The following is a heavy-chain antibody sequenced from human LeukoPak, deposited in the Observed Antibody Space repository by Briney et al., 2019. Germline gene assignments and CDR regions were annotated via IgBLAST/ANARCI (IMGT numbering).Heavy chain of an antibody. D-gene: IGHD6-13*01. CDR2: IDPSDSYT. CDR3: ARRYRSSWYAADY. Sequence: GESLNISCKGSGYSFTSYWISWVHQMPGKGLEWMGRIDPSDSYTNYSPSFQGHVTISADKSISTAYLQWSSLKASDTAMYYCARRYRSSWYAADYWGQGTLVTVSS. CDR1: GYSFTSYW. J-gene: IGHJ4*02. V-gene: IGHV5-10-1*01.